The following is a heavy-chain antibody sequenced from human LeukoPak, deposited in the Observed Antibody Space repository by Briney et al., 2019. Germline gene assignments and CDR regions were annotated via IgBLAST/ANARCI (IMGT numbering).Heavy chain of an antibody. Sequence: GTLSLTCAVSGGSISSNNWWSWVRQAPGTGLEWVGSLTDSGDATYYADSVKGRLTISRDNSNSTLYLHISGLRDEDTAVYYCARGYSHNSGGWLDPWGQGSLVTVSS. CDR1: GGSISSNN. J-gene: IGHJ5*02. D-gene: IGHD5-12*01. CDR3: ARGYSHNSGGWLDP. V-gene: IGHV3-23*01. CDR2: LTDSGDAT.